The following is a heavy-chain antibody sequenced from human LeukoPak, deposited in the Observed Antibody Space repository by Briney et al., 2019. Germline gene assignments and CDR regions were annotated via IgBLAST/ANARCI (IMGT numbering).Heavy chain of an antibody. V-gene: IGHV1-18*01. D-gene: IGHD6-25*01. CDR1: GYTFNTYG. Sequence: ASVKVSCKAPGYTFNTYGISWVRQAPGQGLEWMGWISTYNGDVIYVQNLQGRVTMTTDTSTSTAYMELMSLRSDDTAVYYCLRDAQRPRLTPDYWGQGTLVTVSS. J-gene: IGHJ4*02. CDR2: ISTYNGDV. CDR3: LRDAQRPRLTPDY.